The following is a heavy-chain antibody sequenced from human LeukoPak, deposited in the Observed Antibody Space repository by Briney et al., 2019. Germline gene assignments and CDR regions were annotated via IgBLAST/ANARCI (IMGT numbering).Heavy chain of an antibody. CDR2: IKQDGSET. J-gene: IGHJ4*02. CDR1: GFSFSTYW. Sequence: GGSLRLSCAASGFSFSTYWMSWVRQAPVKGLEWVANIKQDGSETYYVDSVKGRFTISRDNAKNSLYLQMDSLRGKDTAVYFCARGFMITFGGDAFYFDHWGQGTLVTVSS. V-gene: IGHV3-7*04. D-gene: IGHD3-16*01. CDR3: ARGFMITFGGDAFYFDH.